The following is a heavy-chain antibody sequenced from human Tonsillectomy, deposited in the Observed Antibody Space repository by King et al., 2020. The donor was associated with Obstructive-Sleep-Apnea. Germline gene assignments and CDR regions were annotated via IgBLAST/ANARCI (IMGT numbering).Heavy chain of an antibody. V-gene: IGHV4-38-2*02. J-gene: IGHJ5*02. D-gene: IGHD6-13*01. CDR2: IYHSGDT. CDR1: DYSVSSGYY. CDR3: SRAFSSSWYIDL. Sequence: VQLQESGPGLVKPSETLSLTCTVSDYSVSSGYYWGWIRQPPGKGLEWIGSIYHSGDTYYNPSLKSLVTISVDTSKNQFSLRLTSVTAADTAVYYCSRAFSSSWYIDLWGQGTLVTVSS.